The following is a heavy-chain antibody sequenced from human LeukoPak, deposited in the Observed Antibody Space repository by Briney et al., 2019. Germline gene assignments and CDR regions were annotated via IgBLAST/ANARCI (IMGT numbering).Heavy chain of an antibody. CDR1: GGSISSSNW. Sequence: SETLSLTRGVSGGSISSSNWWSWVRQPPGKGLEWIGEIYHSEGINYNASLKSRVTISVDKSKNQFSLKLSSVTAADTAVYYCARRMSAIWDWGQGILVTVSS. CDR3: ARRMSAIWD. D-gene: IGHD3-16*01. V-gene: IGHV4-4*02. J-gene: IGHJ4*02. CDR2: IYHSEGI.